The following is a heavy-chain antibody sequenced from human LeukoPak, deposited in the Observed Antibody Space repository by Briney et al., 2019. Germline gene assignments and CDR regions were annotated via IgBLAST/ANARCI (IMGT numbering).Heavy chain of an antibody. V-gene: IGHV3-23*01. CDR1: GLNFNTYD. J-gene: IGHJ6*02. D-gene: IGHD2-21*02. CDR3: AARLPLYGMDV. CDR2: FGTRRTHI. Sequence: PGGSLRLSCVGSGLNFNTYDLTWVRQAPGKGLEWVALFGTRRTHIFYADSVEGRFAISRDNSKNTVYLQMNSLRVEDAAVYYCAARLPLYGMDVWGQGTTVTVSS.